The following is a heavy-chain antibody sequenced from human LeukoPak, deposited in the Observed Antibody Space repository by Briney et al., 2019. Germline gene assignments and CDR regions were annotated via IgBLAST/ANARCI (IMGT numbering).Heavy chain of an antibody. V-gene: IGHV3-23*01. D-gene: IGHD5-18*01. Sequence: PGGSLRLSCSTSGFTFSNYAMTWVRQAPGMGLEWVSLVSDSGDSTYYADSVKGRFTISRDNSKNMLYLQMNSLRAEDTAINYCAKDTGYNYGYDYWGQGTLATVSS. J-gene: IGHJ4*02. CDR2: VSDSGDST. CDR1: GFTFSNYA. CDR3: AKDTGYNYGYDY.